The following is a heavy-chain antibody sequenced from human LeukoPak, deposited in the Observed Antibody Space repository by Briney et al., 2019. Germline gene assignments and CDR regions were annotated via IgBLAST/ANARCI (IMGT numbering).Heavy chain of an antibody. D-gene: IGHD3-3*01. Sequence: SETLSLTCAVYGGSFSGYYWSWIRQPPGKGLEWIGEINHSGSTNYNPSLKSRVTISVDTSKNQFSLKLSSATAADTAVYYCARAPPYDYDFWSGYKKYYFDYWGQGTLVTVSS. V-gene: IGHV4-34*01. CDR1: GGSFSGYY. CDR3: ARAPPYDYDFWSGYKKYYFDY. J-gene: IGHJ4*02. CDR2: INHSGST.